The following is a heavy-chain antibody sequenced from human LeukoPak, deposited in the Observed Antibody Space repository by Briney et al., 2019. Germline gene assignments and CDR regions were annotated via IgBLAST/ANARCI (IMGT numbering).Heavy chain of an antibody. CDR1: GGSISSGSYY. J-gene: IGHJ6*03. CDR2: IYTSGST. V-gene: IGHV4-61*02. Sequence: TSQTLSLTCTVSGGSISSGSYYWSWIRQPAGKGLEWIGRIYTSGSTNYNPSLKSRVTISVDTSKNQFSLKLSSVTAAGTAVYYCARTPSGRYYYYMDVWGKGTTVTVS. D-gene: IGHD2-15*01. CDR3: ARTPSGRYYYYMDV.